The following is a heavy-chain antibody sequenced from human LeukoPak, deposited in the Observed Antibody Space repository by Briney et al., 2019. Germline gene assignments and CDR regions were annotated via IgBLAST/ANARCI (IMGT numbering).Heavy chain of an antibody. D-gene: IGHD1-26*01. Sequence: SETLSLTCTVSGVSITNYYWAWIRQPAGKGLEWIGRMYISGSTNYNPSLKSRVTISIDKANNQFSLKLRSVTAADTAVYYCARDYLVGAPIDSWGQGTQVTVSS. CDR1: GVSITNYY. J-gene: IGHJ4*02. CDR3: ARDYLVGAPIDS. CDR2: MYISGST. V-gene: IGHV4-4*07.